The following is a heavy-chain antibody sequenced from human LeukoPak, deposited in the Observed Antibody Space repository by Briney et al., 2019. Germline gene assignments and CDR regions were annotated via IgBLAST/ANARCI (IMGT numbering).Heavy chain of an antibody. CDR2: IYHRGNT. CDR3: ARELSGWYFDY. D-gene: IGHD6-19*01. CDR1: GDSISSYY. Sequence: KTSETLSLTCTVSGDSISSYYWSWIRQSPGKGLEWIGYIYHRGNTNYNPPLKSRVTMSVDTSKNQFSLKLSSVTAADTAVYYCARELSGWYFDYWGQGTLVTVSS. J-gene: IGHJ4*02. V-gene: IGHV4-59*12.